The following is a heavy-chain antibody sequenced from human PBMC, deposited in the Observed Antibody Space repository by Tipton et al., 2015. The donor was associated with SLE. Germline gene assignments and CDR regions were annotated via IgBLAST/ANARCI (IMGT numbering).Heavy chain of an antibody. CDR2: ISYSSSTI. Sequence: SLRLSCAASGFTFSSYAMSWVRQAPGKGLEWVSYISYSSSTIFYADSVKGRFTISRDNAKNSLYLQMNSLRAEDTAVYYCARRLMTPLEYWGQGTLVTVSS. J-gene: IGHJ4*02. CDR1: GFTFSSYA. V-gene: IGHV3-48*04. CDR3: ARRLMTPLEY. D-gene: IGHD2-15*01.